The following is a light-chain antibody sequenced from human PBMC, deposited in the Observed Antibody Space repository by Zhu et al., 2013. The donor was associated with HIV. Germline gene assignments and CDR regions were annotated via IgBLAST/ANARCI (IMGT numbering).Light chain of an antibody. CDR3: QQYDDSPIT. J-gene: IGKJ5*01. Sequence: EIVLTQSPDTLSLSPGDRASLSCRASQRVSTTSLSWYQQRPDQPPRLLIFATSNRATDVPDRFSGSGSGTDFTLTISRLQPEDFAIYYCQQYDDSPITFGQGTRLDMK. CDR2: ATS. CDR1: QRVSTTS. V-gene: IGKV3-20*01.